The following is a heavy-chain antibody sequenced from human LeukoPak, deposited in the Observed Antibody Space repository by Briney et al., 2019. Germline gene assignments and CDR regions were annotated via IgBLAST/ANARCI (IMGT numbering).Heavy chain of an antibody. CDR2: ISTSSSYI. Sequence: GGSLRLSCAASGFTFSSYSMNWVRQAPGKGLEWVSSISTSSSYIYYADSVKGRFTISRDNAKNSLYLQMNSLRAEDTAVYYCARGNFDAFDIWGQGTMVTVSS. CDR3: ARGNFDAFDI. D-gene: IGHD3-10*01. V-gene: IGHV3-21*01. J-gene: IGHJ3*02. CDR1: GFTFSSYS.